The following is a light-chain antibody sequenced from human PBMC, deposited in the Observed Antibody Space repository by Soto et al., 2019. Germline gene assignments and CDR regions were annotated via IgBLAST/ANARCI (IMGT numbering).Light chain of an antibody. CDR2: DAY. Sequence: EVVLTQSPDTLSLSPGETATLACRASQSVDRYVAWYQQKVGQAPRLLIYDAYTRATGVGARFTGSGSATDFVLSIASSERDDFAVYFCQQRGKWPSTFGPGTKVEMK. CDR3: QQRGKWPST. CDR1: QSVDRY. V-gene: IGKV3-11*01. J-gene: IGKJ2*02.